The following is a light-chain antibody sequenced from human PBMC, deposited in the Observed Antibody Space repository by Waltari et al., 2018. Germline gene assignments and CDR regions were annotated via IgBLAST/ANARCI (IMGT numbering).Light chain of an antibody. J-gene: IGLJ3*02. CDR3: CSYAGSSTLV. CDR1: SSDVGSYNL. V-gene: IGLV2-23*02. CDR2: EVS. Sequence: QSALTQPASVSWSPGQSLTISCTGTSSDVGSYNLVSWYQQHPGKAPTLMIYEVSKRPSGVSNRFSGSKSGNTASLTISGLQAEDEADYYCCSYAGSSTLVFGGGTKLTVL.